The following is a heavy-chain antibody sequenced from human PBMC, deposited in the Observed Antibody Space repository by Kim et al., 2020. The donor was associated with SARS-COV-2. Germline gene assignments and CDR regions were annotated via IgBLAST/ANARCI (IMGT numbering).Heavy chain of an antibody. V-gene: IGHV5-51*01. CDR3: ARLTTTVTTGNAFDI. Sequence: PSFQGQVTISADKSISTAYLQWSSLKASDTAMYYCARLTTTVTTGNAFDIWGQGTMVTVSS. J-gene: IGHJ3*02. D-gene: IGHD4-17*01.